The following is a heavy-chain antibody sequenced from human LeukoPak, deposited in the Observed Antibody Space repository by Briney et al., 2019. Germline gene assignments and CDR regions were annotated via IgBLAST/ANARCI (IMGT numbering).Heavy chain of an antibody. V-gene: IGHV3-74*01. Sequence: GGSLRLSCAASGFTFSSYWMHWVRQAPGKGLVWVSRINSDESSTSYADSVKGRFTISRDNAKNSLYLQMNSLRAEDTALYYCAKDIGYYYDSSGYDDAFDIWGQGTMVTVSS. CDR1: GFTFSSYW. D-gene: IGHD3-22*01. CDR2: INSDESST. CDR3: AKDIGYYYDSSGYDDAFDI. J-gene: IGHJ3*02.